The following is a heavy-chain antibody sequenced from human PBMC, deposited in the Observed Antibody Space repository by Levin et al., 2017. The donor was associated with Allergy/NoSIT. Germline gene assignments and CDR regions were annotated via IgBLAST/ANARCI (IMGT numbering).Heavy chain of an antibody. D-gene: IGHD6-13*01. CDR3: AARGWRGSSGGVWYFDR. V-gene: IGHV1-58*01. J-gene: IGHJ2*01. Sequence: SVKVSCKASGFTFTSSAVQWVRQARGQRLEWIGWIVVGSGNTNYAQKFQERVTITRDMSTSTAYMELSSLRSEDTAVYYCAARGWRGSSGGVWYFDRWGRGTLVTVSS. CDR2: IVVGSGNT. CDR1: GFTFTSSA.